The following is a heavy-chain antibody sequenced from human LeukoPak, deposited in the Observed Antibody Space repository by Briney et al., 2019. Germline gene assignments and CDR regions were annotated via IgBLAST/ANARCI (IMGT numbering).Heavy chain of an antibody. V-gene: IGHV3-23*01. J-gene: IGHJ6*02. Sequence: GGSLRLSCAASGFTFGTYAMHWVRQAPGKGLEWVSSISGASIIPHFADSVKGRFTISRDNSKGTLYLQMNSLRAKDTAVYYCAKARDFCSGGSCYLVPMDVWGQGSTVTVSS. CDR2: ISGASIIP. CDR1: GFTFGTYA. CDR3: AKARDFCSGGSCYLVPMDV. D-gene: IGHD2-15*01.